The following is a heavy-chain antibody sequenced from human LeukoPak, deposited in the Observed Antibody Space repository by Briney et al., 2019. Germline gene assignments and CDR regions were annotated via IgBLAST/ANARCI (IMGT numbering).Heavy chain of an antibody. J-gene: IGHJ4*02. V-gene: IGHV4-34*01. Sequence: SETLSLTCAVYNGSFSGHYWTWIRQPPGKGLEWIGEINQSGTMNYNPSLRSRVNMSLDRTNNQFSLKLTSVTAADTAVYYCAKSGTEYSSTWPFDYWGQGTPVTVSS. CDR3: AKSGTEYSSTWPFDY. CDR1: NGSFSGHY. CDR2: INQSGTM. D-gene: IGHD6-13*01.